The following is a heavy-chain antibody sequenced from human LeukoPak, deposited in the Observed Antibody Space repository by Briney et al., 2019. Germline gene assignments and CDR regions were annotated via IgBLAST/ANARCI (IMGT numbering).Heavy chain of an antibody. V-gene: IGHV1-58*01. D-gene: IGHD2-2*01. CDR3: AAGGYCSSTSCHAGAFDI. CDR2: IVVGSGNT. Sequence: SVKVSCKASGFTFTSSAVQWVRQARGQRLEWIGWIVVGSGNTNYAQKFQERVTITRGMSTSTAYMELSSLRSEDTAVYYCAAGGYCSSTSCHAGAFDIWGQGTMVTVSS. J-gene: IGHJ3*02. CDR1: GFTFTSSA.